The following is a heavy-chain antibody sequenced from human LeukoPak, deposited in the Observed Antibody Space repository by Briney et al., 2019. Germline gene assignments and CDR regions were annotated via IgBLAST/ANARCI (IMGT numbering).Heavy chain of an antibody. CDR1: GFTISDYW. CDR3: VRDGGTDWYDP. V-gene: IGHV3-7*01. Sequence: GGALRLSCAASGFTISDYWRTWVRQAPGKGLEWVANIKQDGVEKSYVDSVNGRFTISRDNANNSIFLQMNILRVEDTAIYYCVRDGGTDWYDPWGQGKLVSVSS. D-gene: IGHD3-16*01. CDR2: IKQDGVEK. J-gene: IGHJ5*02.